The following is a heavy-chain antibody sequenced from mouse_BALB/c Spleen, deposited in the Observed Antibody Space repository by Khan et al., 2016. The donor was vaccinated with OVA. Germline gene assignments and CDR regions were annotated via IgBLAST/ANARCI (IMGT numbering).Heavy chain of an antibody. J-gene: IGHJ1*01. V-gene: IGHV1-61*01. CDR3: ARGNTASYWYFGV. CDR1: GYSLTSYW. Sequence: QVRLQQSGAELVRPGVSVKLSCKASGYSLTSYWMNWVKQRPGQGLEWIGMIHPSDSETTLNQKFKDKATLTVDKSSSTAYMQLSSPTSEDSAVYYCARGNTASYWYFGVWGAGTTVTVSS. D-gene: IGHD1-2*01. CDR2: IHPSDSET.